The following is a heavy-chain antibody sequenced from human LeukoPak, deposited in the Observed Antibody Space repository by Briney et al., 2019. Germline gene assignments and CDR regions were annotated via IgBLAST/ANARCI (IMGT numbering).Heavy chain of an antibody. D-gene: IGHD3-3*01. CDR2: IYTSGST. V-gene: IGHV4-4*07. Sequence: SETLSLTCTVSGGSISSYYWSWIRQVAGKGLEWIGRIYTSGSTNYNPSPKSRVTMSVDTSKNQFSLKLTSVTAADTAVYYCARRGSLFEDSEWRTAFDIWGQGTMVIVSS. J-gene: IGHJ3*02. CDR1: GGSISSYY. CDR3: ARRGSLFEDSEWRTAFDI.